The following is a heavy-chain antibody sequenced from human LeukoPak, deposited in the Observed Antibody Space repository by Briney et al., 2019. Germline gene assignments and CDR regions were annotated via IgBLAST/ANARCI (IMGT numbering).Heavy chain of an antibody. J-gene: IGHJ6*02. D-gene: IGHD3-22*01. CDR1: GFTFSSYS. V-gene: IGHV3-48*02. Sequence: GGSLRLSCAASGFTFSSYSMNWVRQAPGKGLEWGSYISSSSSTIYYADSVKGRFTISRDNAKNSLYLQMNSLRDEDTAVYYCARGCYDSSGYPPLYYGMDVWGQGTTVTVSS. CDR3: ARGCYDSSGYPPLYYGMDV. CDR2: ISSSSSTI.